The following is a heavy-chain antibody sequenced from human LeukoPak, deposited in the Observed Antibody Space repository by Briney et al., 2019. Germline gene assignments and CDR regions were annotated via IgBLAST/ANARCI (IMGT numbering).Heavy chain of an antibody. V-gene: IGHV3-30*04. CDR2: LSFDGTIT. Sequence: GGPLRLSCAPSGFTFSSYALHWVRQAPGKGLEWVAVLSFDGTITYYADSVKGRFTISRDNSKNTLYLQLNSLRAEDTAVYYCARDSTYYYDSGSSGPHYFGYWGQGTLVTVSS. D-gene: IGHD3-10*01. J-gene: IGHJ4*02. CDR1: GFTFSSYA. CDR3: ARDSTYYYDSGSSGPHYFGY.